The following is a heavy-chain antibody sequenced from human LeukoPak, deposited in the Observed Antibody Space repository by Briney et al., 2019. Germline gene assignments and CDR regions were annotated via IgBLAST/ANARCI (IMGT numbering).Heavy chain of an antibody. V-gene: IGHV4-34*01. D-gene: IGHD3-3*01. CDR3: ARGGWSKFDY. CDR2: INHSGST. J-gene: IGHJ4*02. Sequence: SETLSLTCAVYGGSFSGYYWGWIRQPPGKGLEWIGEINHSGSTNYNPSLKSRVTISVDTSKNQFSLKLSSVTAAGTAVYYCARGGWSKFDYWGQGTLVTVSS. CDR1: GGSFSGYY.